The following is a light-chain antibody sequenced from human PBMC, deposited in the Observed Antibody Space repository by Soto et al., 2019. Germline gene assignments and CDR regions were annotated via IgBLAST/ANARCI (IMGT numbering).Light chain of an antibody. J-gene: IGLJ1*01. Sequence: QSVLTQPASVSGSPGQSITISCTGTSSDVGGYNFVSWYQQHPDKAPKLMIYDVTNRPSGVSNRFSGSKSGNTASLTISGLQAEDEADYYCSSYTIISTYVFGTGTKLTVL. CDR1: SSDVGGYNF. CDR3: SSYTIISTYV. V-gene: IGLV2-14*01. CDR2: DVT.